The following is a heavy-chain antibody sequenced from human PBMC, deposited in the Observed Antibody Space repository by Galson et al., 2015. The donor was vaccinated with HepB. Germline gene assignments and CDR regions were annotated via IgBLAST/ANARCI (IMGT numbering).Heavy chain of an antibody. CDR2: IRSKAYGGTT. Sequence: SLRLSCAASGFTFGDYTMRWFRQAPGKGLEWVGSIRSKAYGGTTEYVASVKRRFTISRHDSKIIAYLQINSLKTEDTAVYYCTGDRKGGYGPFDYWGQGTLVTVSS. V-gene: IGHV3-49*03. CDR3: TGDRKGGYGPFDY. CDR1: GFTFGDYT. J-gene: IGHJ4*02. D-gene: IGHD5-12*01.